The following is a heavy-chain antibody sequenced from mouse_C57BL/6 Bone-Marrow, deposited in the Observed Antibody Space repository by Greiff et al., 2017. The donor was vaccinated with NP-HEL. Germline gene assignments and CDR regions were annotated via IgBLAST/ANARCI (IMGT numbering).Heavy chain of an antibody. CDR1: GYTFTDYY. D-gene: IGHD1-1*01. Sequence: VPLQQSGPVLVQPGASVKMSCKASGYTFTDYYMNWVKQSHGKSLEWIGVINPYNGGTSYNQKFKGKATLTVDKSSSTAYMELNSLTSEDSAVYYCARLITTVVRDFDDWGQGTTLTVSS. CDR3: ARLITTVVRDFDD. J-gene: IGHJ2*01. CDR2: INPYNGGT. V-gene: IGHV1-19*01.